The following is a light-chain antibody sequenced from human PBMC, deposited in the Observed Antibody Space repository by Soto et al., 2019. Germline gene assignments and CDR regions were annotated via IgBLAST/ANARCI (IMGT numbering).Light chain of an antibody. CDR3: CSSGPESTYV. V-gene: IGLV2-23*01. J-gene: IGLJ1*01. CDR1: SSDVGAYNS. CDR2: KGT. Sequence: QSLLAQPASVSGSPGQSITISCTGTSSDVGAYNSVSWYQQHPHRAPQVIIYKGTQRPSGVSKRFSGSTSGNAASLTISDLQTDDEADYFHCSSGPESTYVCGTGTTVTVL.